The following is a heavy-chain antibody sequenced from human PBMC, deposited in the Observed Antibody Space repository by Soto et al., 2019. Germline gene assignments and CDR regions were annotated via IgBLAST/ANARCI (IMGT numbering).Heavy chain of an antibody. J-gene: IGHJ4*02. CDR3: AKDGSHSSGYYYSSADPPYFDY. Sequence: PGGSLRLSCAASGFTFSNYALTWVRQAPGKGLEWVSAISGSGGSTYYADSVKGRFTISRDSSKNTLYLRMNSLRAEDTAVYYCAKDGSHSSGYYYSSADPPYFDYWGQGTLVTVSS. V-gene: IGHV3-23*01. CDR1: GFTFSNYA. D-gene: IGHD3-22*01. CDR2: ISGSGGST.